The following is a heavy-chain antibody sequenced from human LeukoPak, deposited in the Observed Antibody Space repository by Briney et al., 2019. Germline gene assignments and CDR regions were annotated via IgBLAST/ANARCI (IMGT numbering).Heavy chain of an antibody. J-gene: IGHJ4*02. V-gene: IGHV3-11*04. CDR2: ITNSGRDM. Sequence: PGGSLRLSCAASGFTFSDHYMSWFRQAPGKGLEWISYITNSGRDMSYTDSVEGRFTISRDNAKNSLFLQMNSLRAEDTAVYFCGRGHWGIDYWGQGTLVTVSS. D-gene: IGHD7-27*01. CDR3: GRGHWGIDY. CDR1: GFTFSDHY.